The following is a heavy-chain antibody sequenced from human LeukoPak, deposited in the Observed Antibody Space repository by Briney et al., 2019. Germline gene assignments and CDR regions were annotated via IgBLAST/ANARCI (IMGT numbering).Heavy chain of an antibody. V-gene: IGHV3-23*01. J-gene: IGHJ1*01. D-gene: IGHD2-21*02. CDR3: AKIGASHCGGDCYSSIFPGYFQH. CDR2: ISGSGGST. Sequence: PGGSLRLSCAASGFTFSSYAMSWVRQAPGKGLEWVSAISGSGGSTYYADSVKGRFTISRDNSKNTLYLQMNSLRAEDTAVYYCAKIGASHCGGDCYSSIFPGYFQHWGQGTLVTVSS. CDR1: GFTFSSYA.